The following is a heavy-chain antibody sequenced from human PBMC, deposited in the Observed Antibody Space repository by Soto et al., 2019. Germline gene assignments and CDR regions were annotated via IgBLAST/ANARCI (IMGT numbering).Heavy chain of an antibody. Sequence: SETLSLTCTVSGGSISSSSYYWGWIRQPPGKGLEWIGSIYYSGSTYYNPSLKSRVTISVDTSKNQFSLKLSSVTAADTAVYYCARHKAYCGGDCYQYFDYWGQGTLVTVSS. CDR3: ARHKAYCGGDCYQYFDY. D-gene: IGHD2-21*02. CDR1: GGSISSSSYY. CDR2: IYYSGST. J-gene: IGHJ4*02. V-gene: IGHV4-39*01.